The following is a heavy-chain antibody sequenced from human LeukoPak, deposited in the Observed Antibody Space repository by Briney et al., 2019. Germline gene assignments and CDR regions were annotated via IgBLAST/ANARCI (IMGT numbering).Heavy chain of an antibody. J-gene: IGHJ6*03. CDR2: INPNSGGT. CDR1: GYTFTGYY. CDR3: ATPYDYVWGSPMDV. Sequence: ASVKVSCKASGYTFTGYYMHWVRQAPGQGLEWMGRINPNSGGTNYAQKFQGRVTMTRDTSICTAYMELSRLRSDDTAVYYCATPYDYVWGSPMDVWGKGTTVTVSS. V-gene: IGHV1-2*06. D-gene: IGHD3-16*01.